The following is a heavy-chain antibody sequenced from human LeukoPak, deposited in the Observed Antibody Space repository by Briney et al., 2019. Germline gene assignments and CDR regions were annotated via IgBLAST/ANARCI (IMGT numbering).Heavy chain of an antibody. V-gene: IGHV1-2*02. Sequence: ASVKVSCKASGYTFTGYYMHWVRQAPGQGLEWMGWINPNSGGTNYAQKFQGRVTMTRDTSISTAYMELSRLRSDDTAVYYCARDRITMIVVGIYPPDYWGQGTLVTVSS. J-gene: IGHJ4*02. CDR2: INPNSGGT. D-gene: IGHD3-22*01. CDR3: ARDRITMIVVGIYPPDY. CDR1: GYTFTGYY.